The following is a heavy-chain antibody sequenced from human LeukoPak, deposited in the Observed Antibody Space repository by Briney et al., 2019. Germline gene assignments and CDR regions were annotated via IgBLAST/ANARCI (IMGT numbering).Heavy chain of an antibody. D-gene: IGHD6-19*01. CDR1: GGSISSYY. CDR3: TRGRESGYSSGWPGSLKY. V-gene: IGHV4-59*01. Sequence: SETLSLTCTVSGGSISSYYWSWIRQPPGKGLEWIGYIYYSGSTTYNPSLKSRVTISVDTSKNQFSLRLSSVTAADTAVYYCTRGRESGYSSGWPGSLKYWGQGTLVTVSS. CDR2: IYYSGST. J-gene: IGHJ4*02.